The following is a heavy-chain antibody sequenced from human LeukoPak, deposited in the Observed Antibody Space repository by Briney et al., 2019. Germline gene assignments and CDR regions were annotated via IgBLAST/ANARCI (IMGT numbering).Heavy chain of an antibody. CDR1: EDTLRNVA. CDR2: ISTYKGNT. J-gene: IGHJ4*02. D-gene: IGHD7-27*01. V-gene: IGHV1-18*01. Sequence: ASVKVSCKTTEDTLRNVAFSWVRQAPGQGLEWLGWISTYKGNTHYAQKLQGRVTMTTDTSTTTAYMELRSLRSDDTAVYYCARDYRTGFDYWGQGTLVTVSS. CDR3: ARDYRTGFDY.